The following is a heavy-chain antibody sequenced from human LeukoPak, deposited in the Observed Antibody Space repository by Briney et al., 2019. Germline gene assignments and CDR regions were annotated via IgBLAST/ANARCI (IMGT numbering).Heavy chain of an antibody. V-gene: IGHV4-4*07. CDR1: GGSISSYY. D-gene: IGHD3-22*01. J-gene: IGHJ4*02. CDR3: TRDSAYYYDSSGYYSFVY. CDR2: IYTSGST. Sequence: SETLSLTCTVSGGSISSYYWSCIRQPAGEGLEWIWRIYTSGSTNYNPSLKSRVTMPVHTSTNRFSLKLSSVTAADTAVSYCTRDSAYYYDSSGYYSFVYWGQEPLVTVSS.